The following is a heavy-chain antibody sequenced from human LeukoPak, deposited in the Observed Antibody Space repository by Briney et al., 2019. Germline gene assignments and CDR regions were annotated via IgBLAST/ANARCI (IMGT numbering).Heavy chain of an antibody. J-gene: IGHJ6*03. D-gene: IGHD1-26*01. Sequence: GGSLRLSCAASGFTFSNYSMNWVRQAPGKAMEWVSSITRSGTYIFYADSVKGRFTISRDNAKNSLYLQMDSLGPEDTAVYYCARDPYSGNYGNDYYYYMDVWGKGTTVTISS. CDR1: GFTFSNYS. CDR2: ITRSGTYI. CDR3: ARDPYSGNYGNDYYYYMDV. V-gene: IGHV3-21*01.